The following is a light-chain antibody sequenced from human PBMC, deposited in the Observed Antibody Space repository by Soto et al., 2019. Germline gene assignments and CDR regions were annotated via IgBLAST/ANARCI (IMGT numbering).Light chain of an antibody. CDR3: QSYDSSLSAPYV. V-gene: IGLV1-40*01. CDR2: SNS. J-gene: IGLJ1*01. Sequence: QSALTQPPSVSGAPGQRVTISCTGSSSNIGAGYGVHWYQHLPGTAPKLLIYSNSNRPSGVPDRFSGSKSGPSASLAITGLQADDEADYYCQSYDSSLSAPYVFGTGTKVTV. CDR1: SSNIGAGYG.